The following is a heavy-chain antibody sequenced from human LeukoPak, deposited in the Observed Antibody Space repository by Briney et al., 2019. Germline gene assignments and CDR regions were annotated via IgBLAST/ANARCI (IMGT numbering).Heavy chain of an antibody. D-gene: IGHD2-8*01. Sequence: GGSLRLSCAASGFAFRNYNMNWVRQAPGEGLEWVSSISESSSFIQYADSLKGRFAISRDNAKNSLYLQMNSLRAEETAVYYCGRQRGYCSSGVCRGWFDPWGQGTLVTVSS. CDR2: ISESSSFI. J-gene: IGHJ5*02. CDR1: GFAFRNYN. V-gene: IGHV3-21*01. CDR3: GRQRGYCSSGVCRGWFDP.